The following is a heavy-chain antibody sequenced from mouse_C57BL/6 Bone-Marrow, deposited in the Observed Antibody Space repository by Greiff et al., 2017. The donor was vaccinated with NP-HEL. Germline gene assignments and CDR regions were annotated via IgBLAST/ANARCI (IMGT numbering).Heavy chain of an antibody. CDR3: ARPPYDDDAY. V-gene: IGHV5-12*01. D-gene: IGHD2-4*01. Sequence: VQLKESGGGLVQPGGSLKLSCAASGFTFSDYYMYWVRQTPEERLEWVAYISNGCGSTSYPDTVKGRFTFSRDNAKNTRYLPMSRLKSEDTAMYYCARPPYDDDAYWGQGTLVTVSA. CDR2: ISNGCGST. CDR1: GFTFSDYY. J-gene: IGHJ3*01.